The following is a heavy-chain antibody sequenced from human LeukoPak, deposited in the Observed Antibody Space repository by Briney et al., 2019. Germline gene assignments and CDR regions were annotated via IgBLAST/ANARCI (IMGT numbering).Heavy chain of an antibody. CDR2: IIPIFGTA. D-gene: IGHD4-17*01. V-gene: IGHV1-69*13. CDR1: GGTFSSYA. CDR3: ARIIYDYGDYEFDY. Sequence: GASVKVSCKASGGTFSSYAISWVRQAPGQGLEWVGGIIPIFGTANYAQKFQGRVTITADESTSTAYMELSSLRSEDTAVYYCARIIYDYGDYEFDYWGQGTLVTVSS. J-gene: IGHJ4*02.